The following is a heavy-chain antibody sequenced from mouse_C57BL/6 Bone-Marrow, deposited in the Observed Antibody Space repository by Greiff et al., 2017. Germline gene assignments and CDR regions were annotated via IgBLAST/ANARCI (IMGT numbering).Heavy chain of an antibody. J-gene: IGHJ2*01. CDR2: ISNGGGST. Sequence: EVQRVESGGGLVQPGGSLKLSCAASGFTFSDYYMYWVRQTPEKRLEWVAYISNGGGSTYYPDNVKGRFTISRDNAKNTLYLQMSRLKSEDTAMYYCAREGRGYYFDYWGQGTTLTVSA. CDR1: GFTFSDYY. CDR3: AREGRGYYFDY. V-gene: IGHV5-12*01.